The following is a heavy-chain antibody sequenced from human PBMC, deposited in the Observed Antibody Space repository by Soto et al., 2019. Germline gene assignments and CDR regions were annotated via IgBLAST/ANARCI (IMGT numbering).Heavy chain of an antibody. D-gene: IGHD3-3*01. CDR2: LYYSGST. CDR3: ARGQAFWTGYYRMPYYFDY. J-gene: IGHJ4*02. Sequence: PETLSLTCSVSGGSVSSGSYYWSWIRQPPGKGLEYIGYLYYSGSTNYNPSLKSRVTISVDTPKNQFSLKLTSVTAADTAIYYCARGQAFWTGYYRMPYYFDYWGQGTLVTVSS. CDR1: GGSVSSGSYY. V-gene: IGHV4-61*01.